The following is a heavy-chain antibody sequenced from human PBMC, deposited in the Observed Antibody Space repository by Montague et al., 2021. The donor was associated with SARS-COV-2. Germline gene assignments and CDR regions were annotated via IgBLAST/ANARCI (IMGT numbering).Heavy chain of an antibody. CDR3: AKDFDYYDSSGYFDY. CDR1: GFTFGDYA. CDR2: ITWDSGTI. Sequence: SLSLSWSASGFTFGDYAMHWVRQAPGKGPEWVSGITWDSGTIDYADSVKGRFTISRDNAKNSLYLQMNSLRVEDTALYYCAKDFDYYDSSGYFDYWGQGTLVTVSS. J-gene: IGHJ4*02. D-gene: IGHD3-22*01. V-gene: IGHV3-9*01.